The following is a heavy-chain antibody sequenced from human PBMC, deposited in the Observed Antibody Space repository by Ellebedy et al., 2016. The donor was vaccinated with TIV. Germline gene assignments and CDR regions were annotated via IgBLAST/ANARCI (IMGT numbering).Heavy chain of an antibody. CDR3: ARDSGYSSPVRGYNWFDP. CDR2: IIPIFGTA. J-gene: IGHJ5*02. V-gene: IGHV1-69*13. CDR1: GYTFVDSD. D-gene: IGHD6-13*01. Sequence: SVKVSXXASGYTFVDSDINWVRQAPGQGLEWMGGIIPIFGTANYAQKFQGRVTITADESTSTAYMELSSLRSEDTAVYYCARDSGYSSPVRGYNWFDPWGQGTLVTVSS.